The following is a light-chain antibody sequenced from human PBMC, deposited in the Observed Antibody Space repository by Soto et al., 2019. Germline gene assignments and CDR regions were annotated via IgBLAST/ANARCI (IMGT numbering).Light chain of an antibody. Sequence: EIVMTQSPATLSVSPGERATLSCRASQSVSTNVAWYQQKPGQPPRLLIFGASTRATGIPARFSGSGSGTEFTLTISSLQYEDFAVYSCQQYNDWPLWTFGQGTKVEI. J-gene: IGKJ1*01. CDR2: GAS. V-gene: IGKV3-15*01. CDR1: QSVSTN. CDR3: QQYNDWPLWT.